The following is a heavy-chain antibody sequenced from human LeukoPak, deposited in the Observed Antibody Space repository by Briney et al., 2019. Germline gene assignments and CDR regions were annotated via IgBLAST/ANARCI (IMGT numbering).Heavy chain of an antibody. CDR3: ARDSGGSSGRTDYFDY. CDR1: GFAFDDYA. J-gene: IGHJ4*02. Sequence: GGSLRLPCAASGFAFDDYAVHWVRPAPGKGLEWFSLISWDGGSFYYADSVKGRFTISRDNSKNSLYLQMNSLRPEDTAFYFCARDSGGSSGRTDYFDYWGQGTLVTVSS. D-gene: IGHD3-22*01. V-gene: IGHV3-43D*03. CDR2: ISWDGGSF.